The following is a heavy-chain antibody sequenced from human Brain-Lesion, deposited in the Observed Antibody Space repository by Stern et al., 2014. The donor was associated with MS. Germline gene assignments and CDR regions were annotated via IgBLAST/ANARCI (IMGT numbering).Heavy chain of an antibody. CDR3: ARFPASRPHVFDS. CDR2: SDHSGST. J-gene: IGHJ4*02. D-gene: IGHD6-13*01. Sequence: QVQLQESGPGLVKPSGTLSLTCAVSGGSIRSSNWWSWVRQSPGKGLEWIGESDHSGSTIYNPSLKRRVTVSVAKSKNRFSLNLRSVPAADTAVYFCARFPASRPHVFDSWGQGTLVTVSS. V-gene: IGHV4-4*02. CDR1: GGSIRSSNW.